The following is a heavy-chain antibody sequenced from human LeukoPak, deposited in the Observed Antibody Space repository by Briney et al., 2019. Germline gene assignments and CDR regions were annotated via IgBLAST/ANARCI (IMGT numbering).Heavy chain of an antibody. Sequence: WGSLSLSCAASGFTFSDYYMSWIRQAPGKGLEWVSYISSSGSTIYYADSVKGRFTISRDNAKNSLYLQMNSLRAEDTAVYYCGLDGYNSGAFDYWGQGTLVTLSS. J-gene: IGHJ4*02. CDR3: GLDGYNSGAFDY. CDR2: ISSSGSTI. D-gene: IGHD5-24*01. V-gene: IGHV3-11*04. CDR1: GFTFSDYY.